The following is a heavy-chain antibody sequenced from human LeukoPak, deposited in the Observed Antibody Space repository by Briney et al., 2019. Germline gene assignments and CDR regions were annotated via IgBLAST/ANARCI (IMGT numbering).Heavy chain of an antibody. V-gene: IGHV1-2*02. D-gene: IGHD3-10*01. J-gene: IGHJ4*02. CDR3: AREAPPAARYGSGSYQGY. CDR1: GYTFTGYY. Sequence: AASVKVSCKASGYTFTGYYMHWVRQAPGQGLEWMGWINPNSGGTNYAQKFQGRVTMTRDTSISTAYMELSRLRSDDTAVYYCAREAPPAARYGSGSYQGYWGQGTLVTVSS. CDR2: INPNSGGT.